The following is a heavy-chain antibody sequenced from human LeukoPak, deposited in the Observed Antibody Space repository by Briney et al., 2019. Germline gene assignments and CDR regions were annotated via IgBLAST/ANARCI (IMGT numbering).Heavy chain of an antibody. CDR3: ARLASGSYGPLTPFDY. D-gene: IGHD1-26*01. CDR1: GGSISSYY. J-gene: IGHJ4*02. Sequence: SETLSLTCTVSGGSISSYYWSWIRQPPGKGLEWIGDIYYSWSTNYNLSLKSRVTISVDTSKNQFSLRLSSVTAADTAVYYSARLASGSYGPLTPFDYWGQGTLVTVSS. CDR2: IYYSWST. V-gene: IGHV4-59*08.